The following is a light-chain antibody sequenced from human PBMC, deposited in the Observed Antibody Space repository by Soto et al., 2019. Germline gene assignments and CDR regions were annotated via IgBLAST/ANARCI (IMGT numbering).Light chain of an antibody. CDR2: GSS. J-gene: IGKJ3*01. V-gene: IGKV3-20*01. Sequence: EIVLTQSPGTLSLSPGERATLSCRASQSVSSSYLAWYQQKPGQAPRLLIYGSSSRATGMPDRFSGSGSGKDFTLTISRLEPEDFAVCYCQQYGSSPVFTFGPGTKVDIK. CDR3: QQYGSSPVFT. CDR1: QSVSSSY.